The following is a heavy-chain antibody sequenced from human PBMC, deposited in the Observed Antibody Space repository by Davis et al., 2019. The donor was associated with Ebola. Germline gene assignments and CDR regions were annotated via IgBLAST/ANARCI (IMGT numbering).Heavy chain of an antibody. CDR3: AKGLGGYCSGGSCWG. V-gene: IGHV3-23*01. Sequence: GGSLRLSCTVSGGSISSYYWSWVRQAPGKGLEWVSAISGSGGSTYYADSVKGRFTISRDNSKNTLYLQMNSLRAEDTAVYYCAKGLGGYCSGGSCWGWGQGTLVTVSS. CDR2: ISGSGGST. D-gene: IGHD2-15*01. CDR1: GGSISSYY. J-gene: IGHJ4*02.